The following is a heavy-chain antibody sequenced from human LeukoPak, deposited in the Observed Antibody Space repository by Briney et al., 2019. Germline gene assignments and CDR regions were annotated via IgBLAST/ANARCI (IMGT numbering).Heavy chain of an antibody. CDR1: GFTFNTYT. J-gene: IGHJ2*01. CDR2: ISYDGSNK. D-gene: IGHD2-15*01. Sequence: PGGSLRLSCAASGFTFNTYTMHWVRQAPGEGLEWVAVISYDGSNKYYADSVKGRFTISRDNSKNTLYLQMNSLRAEDTAVYYCPRVGSSWYFDLWGRGTLVIVSS. V-gene: IGHV3-30-3*01. CDR3: PRVGSSWYFDL.